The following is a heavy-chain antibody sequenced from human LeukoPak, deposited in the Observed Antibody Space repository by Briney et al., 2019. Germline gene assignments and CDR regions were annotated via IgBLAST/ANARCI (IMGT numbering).Heavy chain of an antibody. Sequence: PGGSLRLSCAASGFTFSNYAMNWVRQAPGKGLEWVSAISGSGGDTYYADSVKGRFTISRDNSKNTLYLQMNSLRAEDTAVYYCAREANYYDSSGGFDYWGQGTLVTVSS. D-gene: IGHD3-22*01. J-gene: IGHJ4*02. CDR2: ISGSGGDT. CDR3: AREANYYDSSGGFDY. CDR1: GFTFSNYA. V-gene: IGHV3-23*01.